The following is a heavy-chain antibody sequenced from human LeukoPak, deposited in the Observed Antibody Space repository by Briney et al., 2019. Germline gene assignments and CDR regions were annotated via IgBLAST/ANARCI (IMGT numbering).Heavy chain of an antibody. D-gene: IGHD6-6*01. J-gene: IGHJ4*02. CDR2: IYSGGST. CDR3: ARERQLIGYFDY. Sequence: GGSLRLSCAASGFTVSSNYMSWVRQAPGKGLEWVSVIYSGGSTYYADSVKGRFTISRDNSKNTLYLQMNSLRAEDTAVYYCARERQLIGYFDYWGQGTLVTVSS. CDR1: GFTVSSNY. V-gene: IGHV3-66*01.